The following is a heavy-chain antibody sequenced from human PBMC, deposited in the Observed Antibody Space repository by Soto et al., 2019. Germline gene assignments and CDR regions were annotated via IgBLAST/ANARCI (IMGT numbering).Heavy chain of an antibody. Sequence: QVQLVQSGAEVKKPGSSVKVSCTASGGTFSGYAISWVRQAPGQGLEWMGGIIPIFGTANYAQKFQGRVTITADESTSTAHMELSSVRSEDTAVYYCARAVQAIEVAGSEYFQHWGQGTLVTVFS. J-gene: IGHJ1*01. CDR1: GGTFSGYA. CDR2: IIPIFGTA. D-gene: IGHD6-19*01. V-gene: IGHV1-69*12. CDR3: ARAVQAIEVAGSEYFQH.